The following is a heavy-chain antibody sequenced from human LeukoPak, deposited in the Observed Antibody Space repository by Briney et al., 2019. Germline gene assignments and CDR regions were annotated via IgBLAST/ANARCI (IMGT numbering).Heavy chain of an antibody. Sequence: PSETLSLTCTVSGVSISSFYWSWIRQPPGKGLECIGYIYYSGSTNYNPSLKSRVTMSVDTSKNQFSLKLSSVTAADTAVYYCARAGYGVGDTAHHYFDYWGQGTLVTASS. CDR1: GVSISSFY. CDR3: ARAGYGVGDTAHHYFDY. D-gene: IGHD1-26*01. V-gene: IGHV4-59*01. J-gene: IGHJ4*02. CDR2: IYYSGST.